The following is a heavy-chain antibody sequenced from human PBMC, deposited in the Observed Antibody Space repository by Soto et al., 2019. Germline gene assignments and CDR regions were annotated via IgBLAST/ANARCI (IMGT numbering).Heavy chain of an antibody. Sequence: ASVKVSCKTSGYIFSDFVMHWVRQAPGQRLEWIGKINTGNGKIEYSQKFQGRVSLIRDTSARTVYMELRSLRSDDTAAYYCARILEVWLVSRNNWFDPWGQGTLVTVSS. CDR3: ARILEVWLVSRNNWFDP. J-gene: IGHJ5*02. CDR1: GYIFSDFV. CDR2: INTGNGKI. D-gene: IGHD6-19*01. V-gene: IGHV1-3*04.